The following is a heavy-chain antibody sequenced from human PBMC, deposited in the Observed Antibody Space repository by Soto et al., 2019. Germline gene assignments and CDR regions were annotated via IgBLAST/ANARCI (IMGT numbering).Heavy chain of an antibody. CDR1: GFTLRSYW. D-gene: IGHD6-6*01. CDR3: ARASGYSSSSDYYYYYAMDV. CDR2: INRDGSEK. Sequence: GGSLRLSCAASGFTLRSYWMTWVRQAPGKGLEWVANINRDGSEKYFVDSVKGRFTISRDNAKNSLYLQMNSLRAEDTAVYYCARASGYSSSSDYYYYYAMDVWGQGTTVTVS. J-gene: IGHJ6*02. V-gene: IGHV3-7*01.